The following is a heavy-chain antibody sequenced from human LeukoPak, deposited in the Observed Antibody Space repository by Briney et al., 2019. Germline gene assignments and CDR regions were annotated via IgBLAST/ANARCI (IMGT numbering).Heavy chain of an antibody. CDR2: ISYDGSNK. CDR1: GFTFSSYA. J-gene: IGHJ4*02. CDR3: ARDQGIVGATYYFDY. D-gene: IGHD1-26*01. Sequence: GGSLRLSCAASGFTFSSYAMHWARQAPGKGLEWVAVISYDGSNKYYADSVKGRFTISRDNSKNTLYLQMNSLRAEDTAVYYCARDQGIVGATYYFDYWGQGTLATVSS. V-gene: IGHV3-30-3*01.